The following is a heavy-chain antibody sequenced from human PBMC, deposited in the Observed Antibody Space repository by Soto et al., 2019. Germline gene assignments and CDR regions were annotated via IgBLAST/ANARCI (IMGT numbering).Heavy chain of an antibody. J-gene: IGHJ4*02. Sequence: EVQLLESGGGFVQPGGSLRVSCAASGFTFSNYAMSWVRQAPGKWLEWVSSISQSGGSTHYTDSVKGRFTIFRDNSNHTLHLHMNSLRAEDTAVYYCAKETGTTPSHFDNWGQGTVVTVSS. CDR3: AKETGTTPSHFDN. CDR2: ISQSGGST. V-gene: IGHV3-23*01. CDR1: GFTFSNYA. D-gene: IGHD1-7*01.